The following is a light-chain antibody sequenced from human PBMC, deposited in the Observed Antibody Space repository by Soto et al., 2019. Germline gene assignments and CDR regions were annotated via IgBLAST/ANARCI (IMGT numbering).Light chain of an antibody. CDR1: PSIGSN. J-gene: IGKJ2*01. CDR3: QQNYDAPYT. CDR2: AAD. Sequence: TQAPSMLSSSVGERVTITCRASPSIGSNLNWYQHKPGEAPKLLIFAADNLKSGVPSRFSGSGFNKEFTLTVPSLQPEDCATYYSQQNYDAPYTFGLGTRVEIK. V-gene: IGKV1-39*01.